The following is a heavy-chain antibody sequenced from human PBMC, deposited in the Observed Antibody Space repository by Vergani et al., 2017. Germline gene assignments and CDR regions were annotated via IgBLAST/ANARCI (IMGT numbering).Heavy chain of an antibody. CDR2: IYSGGST. CDR3: ARDPVWFGELSHYYYGMDV. J-gene: IGHJ6*02. CDR1: GFTVSSNY. V-gene: IGHV3-53*01. Sequence: EVQLVEPGGGLLQPGGSLRLSCAASGFTVSSNYMSWVRQAPGKGLEWVTVIYSGGSTYYADSVKDRFTISRDNSKNTLYLQRNSLRAEDTAVYYCARDPVWFGELSHYYYGMDVWGQGTTVTVSS. D-gene: IGHD3-10*01.